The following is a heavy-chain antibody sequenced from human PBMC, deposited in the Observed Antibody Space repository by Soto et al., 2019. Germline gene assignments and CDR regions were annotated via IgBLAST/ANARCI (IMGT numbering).Heavy chain of an antibody. Sequence: QVQLVESGGGVVQPGRSLRLSCAASGITFSSYGMHWVRQAPGKGLEWVALISHDGSNKYYVESVKGRFTISRDNSKNTLFLQMNSLRAGDTAVYYCAKDRLRGGFLTTATTNGMDVWGQGTTVTVSS. CDR2: ISHDGSNK. J-gene: IGHJ6*02. CDR1: GITFSSYG. D-gene: IGHD1-26*01. V-gene: IGHV3-30*18. CDR3: AKDRLRGGFLTTATTNGMDV.